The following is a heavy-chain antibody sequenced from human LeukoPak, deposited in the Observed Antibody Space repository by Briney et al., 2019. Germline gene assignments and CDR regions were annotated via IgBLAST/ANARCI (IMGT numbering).Heavy chain of an antibody. J-gene: IGHJ4*02. CDR3: AKADRADVPSKVDY. Sequence: GGSLRLSCAASGFTLSSYWMSWVRQAPGKGLGWVANIKQDGSEKYYVDSVKGRFTISRDNSKNTPYLQMNSLRAEDTAVYYCAKADRADVPSKVDYWGQGTLVTVSS. D-gene: IGHD3-10*01. V-gene: IGHV3-7*03. CDR1: GFTLSSYW. CDR2: IKQDGSEK.